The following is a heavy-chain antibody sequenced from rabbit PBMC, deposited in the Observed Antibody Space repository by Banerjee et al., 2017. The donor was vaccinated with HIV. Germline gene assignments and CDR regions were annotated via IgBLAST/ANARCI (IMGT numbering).Heavy chain of an antibody. D-gene: IGHD8-1*01. J-gene: IGHJ3*01. Sequence: QQQLEESGGGLVKPGGTLTLTCKASGFDLSSSYWISWVRQAPGKGLEWIACIAAGSSGSTYYASWAKGRFTISKTSSTTVTLQMTSLTAADTATYFCARDLGGSSDFWGQGTLVTVS. CDR1: GFDLSSSYW. CDR2: IAAGSSGST. V-gene: IGHV1S45*01. CDR3: ARDLGGSSDF.